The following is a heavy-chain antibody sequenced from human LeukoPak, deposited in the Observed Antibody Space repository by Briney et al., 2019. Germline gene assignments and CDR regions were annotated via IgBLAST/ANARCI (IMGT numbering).Heavy chain of an antibody. J-gene: IGHJ3*02. CDR3: ARQGTGPEEWDAFDI. Sequence: SQTLSLTCSVSGGSISSGGYSWSWIRQPPGKGLEWIGYIYHSGSTYYNPSLKSRVTISVDRSKNQFSLKLSSVTAADTAVYYCARQGTGPEEWDAFDIWGQGTMVTVSS. V-gene: IGHV4-30-2*01. CDR2: IYHSGST. D-gene: IGHD1-14*01. CDR1: GGSISSGGYS.